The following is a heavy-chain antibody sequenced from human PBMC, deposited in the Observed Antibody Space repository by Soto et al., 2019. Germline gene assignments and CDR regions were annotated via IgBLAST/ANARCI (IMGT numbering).Heavy chain of an antibody. CDR2: IKQEGSEK. CDR3: ARDLPDRYCSGGSCYSGGAFDI. Sequence: EVQLVESGGGLVQPGGSLRLSCAASGFTFSSYWMSWVRQAPGKGLEWVANIKQEGSEKYYVDSVKGRFTISRDNAKNSLYLQMNSLRAEDTAVYYCARDLPDRYCSGGSCYSGGAFDIWGQGTMVTVSS. D-gene: IGHD2-15*01. J-gene: IGHJ3*02. CDR1: GFTFSSYW. V-gene: IGHV3-7*01.